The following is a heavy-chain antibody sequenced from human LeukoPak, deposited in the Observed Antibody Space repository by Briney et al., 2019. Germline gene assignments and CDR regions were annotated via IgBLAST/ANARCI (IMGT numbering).Heavy chain of an antibody. CDR3: ARESSGWVDDAFDI. J-gene: IGHJ3*02. CDR1: GYTFISHT. V-gene: IGHV1-3*01. Sequence: ASVKVSCKASGYTFISHTMHWVRQAPGQSLEWMGWISAGNANTEYSQKFQGRVTISRDTSASTVYMELSSLRSEDTAVYYCARESSGWVDDAFDIWGQGTIVIVSS. CDR2: ISAGNANT. D-gene: IGHD6-19*01.